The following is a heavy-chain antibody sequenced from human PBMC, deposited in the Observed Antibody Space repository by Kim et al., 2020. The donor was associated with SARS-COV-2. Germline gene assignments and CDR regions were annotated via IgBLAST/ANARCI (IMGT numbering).Heavy chain of an antibody. CDR2: ISGDGGST. D-gene: IGHD4-4*01. V-gene: IGHV3-43*02. CDR1: GFTFDDYA. Sequence: GGSLRLSCAASGFTFDDYAMHWVRQAPGKGLEWVSLISGDGGSTYYADSVKGRFTISRDNSKNSLYLQMNSLRTEDTALYYCAKDITPVMTTVTYGFDYWGQGTLVTVSS. CDR3: AKDITPVMTTVTYGFDY. J-gene: IGHJ4*02.